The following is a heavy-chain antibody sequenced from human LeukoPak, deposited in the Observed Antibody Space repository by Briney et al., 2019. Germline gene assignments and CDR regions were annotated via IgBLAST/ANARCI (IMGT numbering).Heavy chain of an antibody. Sequence: GGSLRLSCAASGFALRSYTVTWVRQAPGKGLEWVSSISSTSAYIYYAESVKGRFSTSRDNVDNVVHLQMSSLRNEVTAFYYCARVAVAGPTGWFDSWGQGTLVTVSS. CDR2: ISSTSAYI. J-gene: IGHJ5*01. V-gene: IGHV3-21*01. CDR1: GFALRSYT. D-gene: IGHD6-19*01. CDR3: ARVAVAGPTGWFDS.